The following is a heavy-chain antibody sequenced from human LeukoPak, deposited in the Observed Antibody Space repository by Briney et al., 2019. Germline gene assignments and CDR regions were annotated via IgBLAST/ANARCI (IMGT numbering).Heavy chain of an antibody. CDR2: FYSRTSV. V-gene: IGHV4-59*02. J-gene: IGHJ4*02. CDR3: AKVGHYIDSSGYYYLDY. D-gene: IGHD3-22*01. Sequence: SETLSLTCTVSGDSVSSNYWSWIRRPPGKGLEWLGYFYSRTSVTSNPSLQGRVTMSSDTAKNQFSLRLTSVTAADTAVYYCAKVGHYIDSSGYYYLDYWGQGTLVTVSS. CDR1: GDSVSSNY.